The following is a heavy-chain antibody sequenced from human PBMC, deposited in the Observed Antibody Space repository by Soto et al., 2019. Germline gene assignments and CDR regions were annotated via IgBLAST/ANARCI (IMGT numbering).Heavy chain of an antibody. J-gene: IGHJ4*02. V-gene: IGHV1-3*01. CDR1: GYTFTTYA. D-gene: IGHD1-1*01. Sequence: ASVKVSCKASGYTFTTYAIHWMRQAPGQRPEWMAWINAGNGNTKYSEKFQGRVTMTRDTSTSTVYMELSSLRSEDTAVYYCARGVRISPDVYWGQGTLVTVSS. CDR3: ARGVRISPDVY. CDR2: INAGNGNT.